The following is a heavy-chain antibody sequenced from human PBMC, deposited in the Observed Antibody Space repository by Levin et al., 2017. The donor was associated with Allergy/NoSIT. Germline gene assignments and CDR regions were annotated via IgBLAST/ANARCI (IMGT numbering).Heavy chain of an antibody. CDR1: GFTFSSYG. CDR3: ATVGEGFDY. CDR2: ISGSGGST. J-gene: IGHJ4*02. V-gene: IGHV3-23*01. Sequence: PGESLKISCAASGFTFSSYGISWVRQAPGKGLEWVSAISGSGGSTYYADSVRGRFTISRDNSQNTLYLQMNSLRVDDTAVYYCATVGEGFDYWGRGTLVSVSS. D-gene: IGHD3-10*01.